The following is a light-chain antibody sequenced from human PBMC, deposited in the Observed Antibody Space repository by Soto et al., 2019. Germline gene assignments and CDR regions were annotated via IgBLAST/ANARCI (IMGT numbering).Light chain of an antibody. Sequence: ELVLTQSPATLSLSPGERATLSCRASQSVSSHLAWYQQKPGQAPRLLMYDTFNRATGIPARFNGSGSGTDFTLTISSLEPQDFAVYYCQQRYNWPWTFGQGTKVEI. J-gene: IGKJ1*01. CDR3: QQRYNWPWT. V-gene: IGKV3-11*01. CDR1: QSVSSH. CDR2: DTF.